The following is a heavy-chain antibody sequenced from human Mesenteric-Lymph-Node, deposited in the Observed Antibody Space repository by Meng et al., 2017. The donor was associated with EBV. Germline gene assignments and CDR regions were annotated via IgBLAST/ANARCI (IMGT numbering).Heavy chain of an antibody. J-gene: IGHJ1*01. V-gene: IGHV2-5*02. D-gene: IGHD1-1*01. CDR1: GFSLSTSGVG. CDR2: IYWDDDK. Sequence: QITLQGSRPTLGKPQQTPPLTCTFPGFSLSTSGVGVGWIRQPPGKALEWLALIYWDDDKRYSPSLKSRLTITKDTSKNQVVLTITDMDPVDTATYYCAHRPTFTRMGYSWIEYFQHWGQGTLVTVSS. CDR3: AHRPTFTRMGYSWIEYFQH.